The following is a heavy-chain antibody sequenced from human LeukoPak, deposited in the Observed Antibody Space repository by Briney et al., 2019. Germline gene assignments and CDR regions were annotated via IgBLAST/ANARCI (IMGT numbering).Heavy chain of an antibody. CDR2: ISGSGGST. J-gene: IGHJ4*02. CDR3: ARDFYYDSSGYVALYYFDY. CDR1: GFTFSSYA. Sequence: GGSLRLSCAASGFTFSSYAMSWVRQAPGKGLEWVSAISGSGGSTYYADSVKGRFTISRDNAKNSLYLQMNSLRAEDTAVYYCARDFYYDSSGYVALYYFDYWGQGTLVTVSS. V-gene: IGHV3-23*01. D-gene: IGHD3-22*01.